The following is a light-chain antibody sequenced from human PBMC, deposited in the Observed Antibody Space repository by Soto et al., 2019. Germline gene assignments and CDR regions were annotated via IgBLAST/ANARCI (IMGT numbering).Light chain of an antibody. CDR3: QQANSFPLT. J-gene: IGKJ4*01. Sequence: DIQMTQSPSSVSASVGDRVSITCRASQGISNWLAWYQQKPGRAPKLLIYTGSSLQSGVPSRFSGTGSATDFTLTISRLQPEDVATYYCQQANSFPLTFGGGTKVEIK. CDR1: QGISNW. CDR2: TGS. V-gene: IGKV1-12*01.